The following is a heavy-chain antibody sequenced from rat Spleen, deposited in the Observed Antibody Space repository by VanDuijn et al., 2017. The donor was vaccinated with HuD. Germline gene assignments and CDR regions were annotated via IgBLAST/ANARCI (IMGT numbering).Heavy chain of an antibody. CDR3: TSPFRWFAY. V-gene: IGHV2-15*01. Sequence: QVQLKESGPGLVQPSQTLSLTCTVSGFSLISYSVNWVRQPPGKGLEWMGAIWSDGSTDYNSALKSRLSISRDTSKSQGFLKMNSLQTEDTAIYCCTSPFRWFAYWGQGTLVTVSS. CDR2: IWSDGST. J-gene: IGHJ3*01. CDR1: GFSLISYS.